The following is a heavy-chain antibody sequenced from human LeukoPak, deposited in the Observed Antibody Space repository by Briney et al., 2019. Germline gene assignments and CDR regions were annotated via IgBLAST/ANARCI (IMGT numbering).Heavy chain of an antibody. CDR1: GFTFSSYA. Sequence: PGGSLRLSCAASGFTFSSYAMSWVRQAPGKGLEWVSGISGNGGSTYYADSVKGRFTISRDNSKNTLYLQMNSLRAEDTAVYYCAKAGAVVVVAAKYFDYWGQGTLVTVSS. V-gene: IGHV3-23*01. J-gene: IGHJ4*02. CDR3: AKAGAVVVVAAKYFDY. CDR2: ISGNGGST. D-gene: IGHD2-15*01.